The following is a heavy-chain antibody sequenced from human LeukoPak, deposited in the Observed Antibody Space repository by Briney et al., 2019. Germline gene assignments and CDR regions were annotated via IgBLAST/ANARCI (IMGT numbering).Heavy chain of an antibody. CDR3: ARGIRSSSDAFDI. Sequence: GASVKVSCKASGYTFTGYYMHWVRQAPGQGLEWMGWINPNSGGTNYAQKFQGWVTMTRVTSISTAYMELSRLRSDDTAVYYCARGIRSSSDAFDIWGQGTMVTVSS. CDR2: INPNSGGT. V-gene: IGHV1-2*04. D-gene: IGHD6-13*01. CDR1: GYTFTGYY. J-gene: IGHJ3*02.